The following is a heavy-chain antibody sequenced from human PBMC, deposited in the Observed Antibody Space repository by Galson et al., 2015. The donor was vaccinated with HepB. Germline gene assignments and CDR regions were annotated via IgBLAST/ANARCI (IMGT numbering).Heavy chain of an antibody. CDR1: GFTFSNYA. Sequence: SLRLSCAASGFTFSNYAMSWVRQAPGKGLEWVSAISGSGGSTYYADSVKGRFTISRDNSKNTLYLQMNSLRAEDTAVYYCAKGPCYSGTGRCFDYWGQGTLVTVSS. CDR3: AKGPCYSGTGRCFDY. D-gene: IGHD4-23*01. J-gene: IGHJ4*02. V-gene: IGHV3-23*01. CDR2: ISGSGGST.